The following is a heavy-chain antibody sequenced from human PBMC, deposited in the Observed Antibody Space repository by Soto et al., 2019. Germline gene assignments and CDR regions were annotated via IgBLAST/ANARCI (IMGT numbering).Heavy chain of an antibody. V-gene: IGHV4-59*04. CDR2: FYYSGST. D-gene: IGHD1-26*01. J-gene: IGHJ6*02. Sequence: PSETLSLTCTVSGGSISSYYWSWIRQPPGKGLEWIGNFYYSGSTYYNPSLRSRVTISVDASKNQFSVKVSSVTATDTAVYYCARSVGDYYYGMDVWGQGTTVTVSS. CDR1: GGSISSYY. CDR3: ARSVGDYYYGMDV.